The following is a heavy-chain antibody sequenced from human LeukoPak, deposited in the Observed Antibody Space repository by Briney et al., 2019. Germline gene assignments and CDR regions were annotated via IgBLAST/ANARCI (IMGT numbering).Heavy chain of an antibody. Sequence: SVKVSCKASGGTFSSYAISWVRQAPGQGLEWMGGIIPIFGTANYAQKFQGRVTITADESTSTAYMELSSLRSEDTAVYYCARDVQAGATRFDYWGQGTLVTVSS. J-gene: IGHJ4*02. CDR3: ARDVQAGATRFDY. CDR2: IIPIFGTA. V-gene: IGHV1-69*01. D-gene: IGHD1-26*01. CDR1: GGTFSSYA.